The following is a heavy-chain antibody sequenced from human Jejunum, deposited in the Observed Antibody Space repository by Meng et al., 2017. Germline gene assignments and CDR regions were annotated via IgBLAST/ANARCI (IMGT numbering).Heavy chain of an antibody. CDR2: TYWDDDK. CDR3: AHRRRNSGYDNPYYFDF. V-gene: IGHV2-5*02. Sequence: QIPLKESGPPLVKPTQTLTLTCTFSGFSLSTVGEAVGWIRQPPGKALDWLALTYWDDDKRYSPSLKSRLTITKDTSKNQVVLTMAHMDPVDTATYYCAHRRRNSGYDNPYYFDFWGQGTLVTVSS. CDR1: GFSLSTVGEA. J-gene: IGHJ4*02. D-gene: IGHD5-12*01.